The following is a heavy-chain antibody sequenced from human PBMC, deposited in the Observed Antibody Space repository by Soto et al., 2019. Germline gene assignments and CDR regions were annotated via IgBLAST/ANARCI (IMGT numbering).Heavy chain of an antibody. D-gene: IGHD2-2*01. CDR3: ARSHCSSISCYVGSWDY. CDR2: INPNSGGT. V-gene: IGHV1-2*04. J-gene: IGHJ4*02. Sequence: QVQLVQSGAEVKKPGASVKVSCKASGYTFTGYDMHWVRQAPGQGLEWMGWINPNSGGTNYAQKFQGWVTMTRDTSLSTAYMELSRLRSDDTAVYYCARSHCSSISCYVGSWDYWGQGTLVTVSS. CDR1: GYTFTGYD.